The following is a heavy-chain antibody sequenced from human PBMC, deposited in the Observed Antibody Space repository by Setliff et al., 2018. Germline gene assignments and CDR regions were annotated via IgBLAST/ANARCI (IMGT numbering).Heavy chain of an antibody. CDR2: IYSSGST. CDR3: ARESRYYYDNLGTLDY. CDR1: GGSISRGDYY. J-gene: IGHJ4*02. V-gene: IGHV4-30-4*08. Sequence: SSETLSLTCTVSGGSISRGDYYWIWIRQPAGKGLEWIGYIYSSGSTYYNPSLKSRVSISVDTSKNQFSLKLSSVTAADTAVYYCARESRYYYDNLGTLDYWGQGTLVTVSS. D-gene: IGHD3-22*01.